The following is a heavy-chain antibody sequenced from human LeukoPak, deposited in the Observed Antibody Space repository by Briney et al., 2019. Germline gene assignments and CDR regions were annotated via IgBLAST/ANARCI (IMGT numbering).Heavy chain of an antibody. D-gene: IGHD5-24*01. J-gene: IGHJ4*02. V-gene: IGHV1-46*01. CDR1: GYTFTSHY. Sequence: GASVKVSCKASGYTFTSHYMHWVRQAPGQGLEWVGVINPSGAGTYSAQKFQGRVTMTSDTSTSTVYILLSSLRSEDTAVYYCARDLRRSRWLQLAGADYWGQGTLVTVSS. CDR2: INPSGAGT. CDR3: ARDLRRSRWLQLAGADY.